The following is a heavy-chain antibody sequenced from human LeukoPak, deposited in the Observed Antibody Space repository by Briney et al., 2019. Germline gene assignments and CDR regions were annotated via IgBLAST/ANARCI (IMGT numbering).Heavy chain of an antibody. Sequence: SETLSLTCTVSGGSISSSGYYWGWIRQPPGKGLEWIGSIYYSGSTNYNPSLKSRVTISVDTSKNQFSLKLNSVTAADTAVYYCARRVGYSGSYSDWGQGTLVTVSS. V-gene: IGHV4-39*07. D-gene: IGHD1-26*01. CDR1: GGSISSSGYY. CDR3: ARRVGYSGSYSD. CDR2: IYYSGST. J-gene: IGHJ4*02.